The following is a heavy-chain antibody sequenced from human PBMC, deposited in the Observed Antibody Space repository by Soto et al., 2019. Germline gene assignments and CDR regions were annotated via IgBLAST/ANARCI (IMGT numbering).Heavy chain of an antibody. CDR2: IIPIFGTA. CDR1: GDTFSSYA. Sequence: QVQLVQSGAEVKKPGSSVKVSCKASGDTFSSYAISWVRQAPGQGLEWMGGIIPIFGTANYAQKFQGRVTITADESTSTAYMELSSLRSEDTAVYYCARDPESGLRFLEWTDYYYYGMDVWGQGTTVTVSS. J-gene: IGHJ6*02. CDR3: ARDPESGLRFLEWTDYYYYGMDV. D-gene: IGHD3-3*01. V-gene: IGHV1-69*01.